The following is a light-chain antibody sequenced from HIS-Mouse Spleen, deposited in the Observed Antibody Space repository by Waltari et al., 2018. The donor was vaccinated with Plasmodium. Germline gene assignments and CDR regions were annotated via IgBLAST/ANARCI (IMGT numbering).Light chain of an antibody. CDR2: EDS. CDR3: YSTDSSGNHRV. J-gene: IGLJ3*02. Sequence: SYELTQPPSVSVSPGQTARITCSGDALPKKYAYWYQQKSGQAPVLVIYEDSKRPSGIHERVSGSSSGTRATLTISGAQVEDEADYYCYSTDSSGNHRVFGGGTKLTVL. V-gene: IGLV3-10*01. CDR1: ALPKKY.